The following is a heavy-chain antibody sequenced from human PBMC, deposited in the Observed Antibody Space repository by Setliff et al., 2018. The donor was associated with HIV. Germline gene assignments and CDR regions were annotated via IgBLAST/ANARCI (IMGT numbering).Heavy chain of an antibody. CDR3: ARRDPQYNYGHFDY. Sequence: SETLSLTCSVSGDSISSGSYFWGWIRQTPGKGLEWIGNIYYTGFAYYNPSLKSRVTISLDTSKTHFFLNLTSVTDADTAVFYCARRDPQYNYGHFDYWSQGTLVTVSS. CDR2: IYYTGFA. J-gene: IGHJ4*02. D-gene: IGHD5-18*01. V-gene: IGHV4-39*02. CDR1: GDSISSGSYF.